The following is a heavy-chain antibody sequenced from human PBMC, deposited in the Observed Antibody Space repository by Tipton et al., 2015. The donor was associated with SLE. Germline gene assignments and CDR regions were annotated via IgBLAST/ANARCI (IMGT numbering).Heavy chain of an antibody. Sequence: SLRLSCAASGFTFSDYYMSWIRQAPGKGLEWVSYISSSSSTIYYADSVKGRFTISRDNAKNSLYLQMNSLRAEDTAVYYCSRGGYCSGGSCPYYYGMDVWGQGTTVTVSS. CDR1: GFTFSDYY. V-gene: IGHV3-11*04. CDR2: ISSSSSTI. D-gene: IGHD2-15*01. J-gene: IGHJ6*02. CDR3: SRGGYCSGGSCPYYYGMDV.